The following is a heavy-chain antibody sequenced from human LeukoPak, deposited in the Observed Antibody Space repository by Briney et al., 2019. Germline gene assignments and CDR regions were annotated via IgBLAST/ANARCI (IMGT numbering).Heavy chain of an antibody. V-gene: IGHV3-30*02. J-gene: IGHJ4*02. CDR3: AKGNIAVADY. CDR1: GFTFDGYG. Sequence: GGSLRLSCAASGFTFDGYGMHWVRQAPGKGLEWVAFIRYDGTNQYYADSVKGRFTTSRDNSKNTLYLQMNSLRAEDTAVYYCAKGNIAVADYWGQGTLVTVSS. D-gene: IGHD6-19*01. CDR2: IRYDGTNQ.